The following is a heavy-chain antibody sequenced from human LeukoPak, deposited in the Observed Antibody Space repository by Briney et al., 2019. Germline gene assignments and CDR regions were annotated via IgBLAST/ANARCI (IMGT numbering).Heavy chain of an antibody. CDR3: ANHLACGSTSCPPFDY. J-gene: IGHJ4*02. CDR1: GFTFSSYA. V-gene: IGHV3-30-3*01. Sequence: GGSLRLSCAASGFTFSSYAMHWVRQAPGKGLEWVAVISYDGSNKYFADSLKGRFTISRDNSKNTLYLQMNSLRAEDTAVYYCANHLACGSTSCPPFDYWGQGTLVTVSS. D-gene: IGHD2-2*01. CDR2: ISYDGSNK.